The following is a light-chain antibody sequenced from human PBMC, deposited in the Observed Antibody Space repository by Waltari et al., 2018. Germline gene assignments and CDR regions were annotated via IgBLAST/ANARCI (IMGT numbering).Light chain of an antibody. CDR3: QQYNSYSLLT. V-gene: IGKV1-5*03. Sequence: DIQMTQSPSTLSASVGDRVTITCRASRSISNWLAWYQQKPGKAPKLLIYKASTLESGVPSRFSGSGSGTEFTLTISSLQPDDFATDYCQQYNSYSLLTFGGGTKVEIK. J-gene: IGKJ4*01. CDR2: KAS. CDR1: RSISNW.